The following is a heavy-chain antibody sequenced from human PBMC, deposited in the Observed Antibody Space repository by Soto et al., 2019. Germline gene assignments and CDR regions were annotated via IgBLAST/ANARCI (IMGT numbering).Heavy chain of an antibody. CDR2: IWYDGSNK. D-gene: IGHD6-19*01. V-gene: IGHV3-33*01. J-gene: IGHJ4*02. CDR3: AREAAGYSSGWYEFGLDY. Sequence: PGGSLRLSCAASGFTFSSYCMHWVRQAPGKGLEWVAVIWYDGSNKYYADSVKGRFTISRDNSKNTLYLQMNSLRAEDTAVYYCAREAAGYSSGWYEFGLDYWGQGTLVTVSS. CDR1: GFTFSSYC.